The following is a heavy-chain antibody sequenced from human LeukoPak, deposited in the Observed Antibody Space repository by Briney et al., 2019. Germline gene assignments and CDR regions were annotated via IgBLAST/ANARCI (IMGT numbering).Heavy chain of an antibody. D-gene: IGHD1-14*01. Sequence: GGSLRLSCAASGFTFSSYGMHWVRQAPGKGLEWVAVISYDGSNKYYADSVKGRFTISRDNSKNTLYLQMNSLRSDDTAVYYCARGRKSNWFDPWGQGTLVTVSS. CDR1: GFTFSSYG. CDR3: ARGRKSNWFDP. J-gene: IGHJ5*02. CDR2: ISYDGSNK. V-gene: IGHV3-30*03.